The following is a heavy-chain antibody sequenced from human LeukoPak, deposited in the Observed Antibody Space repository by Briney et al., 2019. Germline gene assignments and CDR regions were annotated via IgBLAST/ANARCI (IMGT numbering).Heavy chain of an antibody. CDR2: IYYSGST. CDR3: ETSDTVSTYNLFAP. V-gene: IGHV4-39*01. D-gene: IGHD5/OR15-5a*01. Sequence: PSETLSLTCTVSGGSISSSSYYWGWIRQPPGKGLEWIGSIYYSGSTYYNPSLKSRVTISVDTSKNQFSLKLSSLTAVDTAVYYCETSDTVSTYNLFAPWGQGTLVTVS. J-gene: IGHJ5*02. CDR1: GGSISSSSYY.